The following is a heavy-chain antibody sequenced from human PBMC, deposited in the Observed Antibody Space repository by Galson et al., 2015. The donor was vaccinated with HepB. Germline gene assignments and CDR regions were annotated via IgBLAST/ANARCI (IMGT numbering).Heavy chain of an antibody. D-gene: IGHD6-13*01. V-gene: IGHV3-33*08. Sequence: SLRLSCAASGFTFSSYGMHWVRQAPGRWLEWVAVIWYDGSNKYYAASVKGRFPISRDNSKNTLYLQMNRLRAEDTAVYYCARDCLRAGPDPAFDIWVQGTMVTVSS. J-gene: IGHJ3*02. CDR2: IWYDGSNK. CDR3: ARDCLRAGPDPAFDI. CDR1: GFTFSSYG.